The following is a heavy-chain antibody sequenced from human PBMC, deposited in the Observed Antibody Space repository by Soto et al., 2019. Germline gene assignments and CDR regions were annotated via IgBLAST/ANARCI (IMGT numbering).Heavy chain of an antibody. D-gene: IGHD2-8*01. CDR1: GGSISSSSYY. CDR2: FYYSGST. J-gene: IGHJ5*01. V-gene: IGHV4-39*01. Sequence: SETLSLTCTVSGGSISSSSYYWGWIRQPPGKGLEWIGSFYYSGSTYYNPSLKSRGTISVDTSKNQFSLKLRFVTAADTAVYYCVRHKGQGVEDWFDPWGQGILVTVSS. CDR3: VRHKGQGVEDWFDP.